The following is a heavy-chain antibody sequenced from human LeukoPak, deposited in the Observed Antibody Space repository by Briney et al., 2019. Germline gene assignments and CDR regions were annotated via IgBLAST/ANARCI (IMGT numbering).Heavy chain of an antibody. J-gene: IGHJ4*02. CDR1: GGTFSSYA. Sequence: GASVKVSCKASGGTFSSYAISWVRQAPGQGLEWMGRIIPILGIANYAQKFQGRVTITADKSTSTAYMELSSLTSDDTASYYCANEHGGWGQGTPVTVSS. CDR2: IIPILGIA. CDR3: ANEHGG. D-gene: IGHD3-16*01. V-gene: IGHV1-69*04.